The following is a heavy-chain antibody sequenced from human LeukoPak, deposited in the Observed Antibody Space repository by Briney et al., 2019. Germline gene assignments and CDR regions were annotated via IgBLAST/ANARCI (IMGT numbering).Heavy chain of an antibody. V-gene: IGHV1-69*01. CDR1: GGTFSSYA. D-gene: IGHD3-10*01. CDR2: TIPIFGTA. CDR3: ARDKTTDYYGSGSLDY. J-gene: IGHJ4*02. Sequence: SVKVSCKASGGTFSSYAISWVRQAPGQRLEWMGGTIPIFGTANYAQKFQGRVTITADESTSTAYMELSSLRSEDTAVYYCARDKTTDYYGSGSLDYWGQGTLVTVSS.